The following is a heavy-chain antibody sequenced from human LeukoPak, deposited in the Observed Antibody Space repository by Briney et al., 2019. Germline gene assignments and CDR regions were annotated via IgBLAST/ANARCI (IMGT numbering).Heavy chain of an antibody. V-gene: IGHV1-2*02. CDR1: GYTFTGYY. D-gene: IGHD3-22*01. Sequence: GASVKVSCKASGYTFTGYYMHWVRQAPGQGLEWMGWINPNSGGTNYAQKFQGRVTMTRDTSISTAYMELSRLRSDDTAVYYCARAVEALPFSSGYSHWGQGTLVTVSS. J-gene: IGHJ1*01. CDR2: INPNSGGT. CDR3: ARAVEALPFSSGYSH.